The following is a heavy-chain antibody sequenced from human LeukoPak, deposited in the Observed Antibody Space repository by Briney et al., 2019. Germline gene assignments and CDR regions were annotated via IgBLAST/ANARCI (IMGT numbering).Heavy chain of an antibody. Sequence: SETLSLTCTVSGGSISSSSYYWGWIRQPPGKGLEWIGSIYYSGSTYYNPSLKSRVTISVDTSKNQFSLKLSSVTAADTAVYYCARAQIAAAGRRHFDYWGQGTLVTVSS. CDR2: IYYSGST. J-gene: IGHJ4*02. V-gene: IGHV4-39*07. CDR1: GGSISSSSYY. CDR3: ARAQIAAAGRRHFDY. D-gene: IGHD6-13*01.